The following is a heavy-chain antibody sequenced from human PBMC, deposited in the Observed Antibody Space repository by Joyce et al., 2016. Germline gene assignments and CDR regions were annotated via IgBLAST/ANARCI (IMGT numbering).Heavy chain of an antibody. CDR1: GGSISTSNW. Sequence: QVQLQELGPGLVKPSVTLSLTCAVSGGSISTSNWWSWVRQPPGRGLEWIGEIYHSGTTNYNPSLKSRVTMSVDKSKNQFSLKLTSVTAADTALYYCAKLAQRSGSWGQGTLVTVSS. V-gene: IGHV4-4*02. CDR2: IYHSGTT. J-gene: IGHJ5*02. D-gene: IGHD3-3*01. CDR3: AKLAQRSGS.